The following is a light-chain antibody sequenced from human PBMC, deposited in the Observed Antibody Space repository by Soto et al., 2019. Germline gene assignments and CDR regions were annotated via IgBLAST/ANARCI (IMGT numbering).Light chain of an antibody. CDR1: QSLLHSDGRAY. CDR3: RQSIQLPLT. CDR2: EVS. Sequence: DIVMTQIPLSLSVTPGQPASISCKSSQSLLHSDGRAYLSWDLQKAGQTPQLLIYEVSKRFSGVRDRFRGSGSGTDFTLEISRGAGEDVCLYYCRQSIQLPLTCGGGPKVDIK. J-gene: IGKJ4*01. V-gene: IGKV2D-29*01.